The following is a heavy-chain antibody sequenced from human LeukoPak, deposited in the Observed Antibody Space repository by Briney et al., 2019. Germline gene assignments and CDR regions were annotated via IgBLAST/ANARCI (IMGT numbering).Heavy chain of an antibody. CDR2: INPNSGGT. Sequence: ASVKVSCKASGYTFTGYYMHWVRQAPGQGLEWMGWINPNSGGTNYAQKFQGRVTMTRDTSISTAYMELSRLRSDDTAVYYCARRRYIPTGKNWFDPWGQGTLVTVSS. J-gene: IGHJ5*02. D-gene: IGHD3-16*02. CDR3: ARRRYIPTGKNWFDP. V-gene: IGHV1-2*02. CDR1: GYTFTGYY.